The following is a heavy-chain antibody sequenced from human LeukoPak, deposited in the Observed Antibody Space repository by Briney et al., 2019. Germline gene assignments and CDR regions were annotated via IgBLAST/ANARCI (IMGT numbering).Heavy chain of an antibody. Sequence: PGGSLRLSCAASGFTFSIYAMSWVRQAPGKGLEWVSAISGSGGCTYYADSVKGRFTISRDNSKNTLYLQMNSLRAEDTAVYYCARGPYYDHAFDIWGQGTMVTVSS. V-gene: IGHV3-23*01. CDR2: ISGSGGCT. CDR3: ARGPYYDHAFDI. CDR1: GFTFSIYA. D-gene: IGHD5-12*01. J-gene: IGHJ3*02.